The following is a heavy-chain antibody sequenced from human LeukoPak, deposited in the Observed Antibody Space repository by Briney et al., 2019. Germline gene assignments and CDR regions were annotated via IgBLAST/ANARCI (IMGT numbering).Heavy chain of an antibody. CDR3: ARPYYYDSRIDP. V-gene: IGHV4-30-4*01. D-gene: IGHD3-22*01. CDR1: GVSISSGDYW. J-gene: IGHJ5*02. Sequence: PSQTLSLTCIVSGVSISSGDYWWRWLRQPRGKGREWIAYVYYSGSTYYNPSLKSRVTMSADTSKNQLSLKLSSVTAADTAVYYCARPYYYDSRIDPWGQGILVTVSS. CDR2: VYYSGST.